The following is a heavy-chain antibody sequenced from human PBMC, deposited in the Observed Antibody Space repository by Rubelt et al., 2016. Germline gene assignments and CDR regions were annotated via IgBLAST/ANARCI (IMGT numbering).Heavy chain of an antibody. Sequence: EVQLLESGGALVQPGGSLRLSCAASGFTFSSYAMSWVRQAPGKGLEWVSVISGSGDSTYYADSVKGRFTISRDNSRNMLFLQRNSLRAEDTAIYYCARVGTSMIWGQGTLVTVSS. CDR3: ARVGTSMI. J-gene: IGHJ4*02. CDR1: GFTFSSYA. D-gene: IGHD1-1*01. V-gene: IGHV3-23*01. CDR2: ISGSGDST.